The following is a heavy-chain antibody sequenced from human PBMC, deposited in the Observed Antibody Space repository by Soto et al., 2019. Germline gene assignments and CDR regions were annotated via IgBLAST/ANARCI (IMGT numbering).Heavy chain of an antibody. CDR1: GFTVSSYA. V-gene: IGHV3-23*01. Sequence: GGSLRLSCAASGFTVSSYAMSWVRQAPGKGLEWVSAISGSGGSTYYADSVKGRFTISRDNSKNTLYLQMNSLRAEDTAVYYCAKDRTPHYYYYGMDVWGQGTTVTVSS. J-gene: IGHJ6*02. CDR2: ISGSGGST. CDR3: AKDRTPHYYYYGMDV.